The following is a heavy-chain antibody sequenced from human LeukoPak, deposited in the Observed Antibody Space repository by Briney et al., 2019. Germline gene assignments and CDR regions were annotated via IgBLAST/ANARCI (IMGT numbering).Heavy chain of an antibody. V-gene: IGHV3-30*03. Sequence: PGRSLRLSCAASGFTFSSYGMHWVRQAPGKGLEWVAVISYDGSNKYYADSVKGRFTISRDNSKNTLYLQMNSLRAEDTAVYYCARENYAAFDYWGQGTLVTVSS. D-gene: IGHD1-7*01. CDR1: GFTFSSYG. J-gene: IGHJ4*02. CDR3: ARENYAAFDY. CDR2: ISYDGSNK.